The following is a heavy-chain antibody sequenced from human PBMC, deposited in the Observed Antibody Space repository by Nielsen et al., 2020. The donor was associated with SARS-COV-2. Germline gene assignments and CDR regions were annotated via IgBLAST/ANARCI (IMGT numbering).Heavy chain of an antibody. V-gene: IGHV4-39*01. CDR2: IYYRGST. J-gene: IGHJ4*02. CDR1: GDYIRSDDYY. Sequence: SETLSLTCSVAGDYIRSDDYYWGWIRQPPGQGLEWIGSIYYRGSTYYNPSLNSRVTMSEDTSKNQFSLKLSSVTATDTAVYYCARRPGHYFDSGGYFYSYYFDDWGQGILVTVSS. CDR3: ARRPGHYFDSGGYFYSYYFDD. D-gene: IGHD3-22*01.